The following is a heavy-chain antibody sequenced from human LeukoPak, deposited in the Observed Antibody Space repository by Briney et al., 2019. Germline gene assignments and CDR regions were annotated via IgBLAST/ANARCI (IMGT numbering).Heavy chain of an antibody. CDR1: GYTLTGYY. V-gene: IGHV1-2*02. Sequence: VASVKVSCKASGYTLTGYYMHWVRQAPGQGLEWMGWINPNSGGTNYAQKFQGRVTMTRDTSISTAYMELSRLRSDDTAVYYCARDGYGTYYYDSSGYYSPEYFQHWGQGTLVTVSS. CDR2: INPNSGGT. CDR3: ARDGYGTYYYDSSGYYSPEYFQH. J-gene: IGHJ1*01. D-gene: IGHD3-22*01.